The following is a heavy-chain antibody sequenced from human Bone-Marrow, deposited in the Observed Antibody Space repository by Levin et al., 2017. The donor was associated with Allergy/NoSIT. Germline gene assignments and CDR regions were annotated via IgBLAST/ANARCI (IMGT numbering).Heavy chain of an antibody. CDR1: AASVRSSY. V-gene: IGHV4-59*02. CDR2: IYDTGST. D-gene: IGHD4-11*01. CDR3: ARRMAYSTYGLDV. Sequence: SQTLSLTCTISAASVRSSYWNWIRQPPGKGLEWIGYIYDTGSTNYNPSLKSRVPISLDTSKSQFSLKLTSVSAADTAVYYCARRMAYSTYGLDVWGQGTAVTVSS. J-gene: IGHJ6*02.